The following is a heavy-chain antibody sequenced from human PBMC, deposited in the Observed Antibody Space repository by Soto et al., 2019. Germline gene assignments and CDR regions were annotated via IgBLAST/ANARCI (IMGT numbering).Heavy chain of an antibody. Sequence: SETLSLTCAVYGGSFSGYYWSWIRQPPGKGLEWIGEINHSGSTNYNPSLKSRVTISVDTSKNQISLKLSSVTAADTAEYYCARGRGRSSSFTSYYYYGMDVWGQGTTVTVSS. CDR3: ARGRGRSSSFTSYYYYGMDV. V-gene: IGHV4-34*01. CDR1: GGSFSGYY. CDR2: INHSGST. D-gene: IGHD6-6*01. J-gene: IGHJ6*02.